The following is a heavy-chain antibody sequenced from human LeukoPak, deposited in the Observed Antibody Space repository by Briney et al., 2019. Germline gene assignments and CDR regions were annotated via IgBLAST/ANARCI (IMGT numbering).Heavy chain of an antibody. V-gene: IGHV5-51*01. CDR1: GYTFTSYW. J-gene: IGHJ4*02. Sequence: GESLKISCKGSGYTFTSYWIGWVRQMPGKGLGWMGIIYPGDSDTRYSPSFQGQVTISADKSISTAYLRWSSLKASDTAMYYCARLGDGYIESNFDYWGQGTLATVSS. D-gene: IGHD5-24*01. CDR3: ARLGDGYIESNFDY. CDR2: IYPGDSDT.